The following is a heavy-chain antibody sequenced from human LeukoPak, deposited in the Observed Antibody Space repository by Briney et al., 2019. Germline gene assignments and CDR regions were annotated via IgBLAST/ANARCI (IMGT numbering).Heavy chain of an antibody. Sequence: GRSLRLSCAASGFTFSSYGMHWVRQAPGKGLEWVAVISYDGSNKYYADSVKGRFTISRDNSKNTLYLQMNSLRAEDTAVYYCARDYLYDYWGQGTLVTVSS. CDR3: ARDYLYDY. CDR2: ISYDGSNK. D-gene: IGHD2-2*02. V-gene: IGHV3-30*03. J-gene: IGHJ4*02. CDR1: GFTFSSYG.